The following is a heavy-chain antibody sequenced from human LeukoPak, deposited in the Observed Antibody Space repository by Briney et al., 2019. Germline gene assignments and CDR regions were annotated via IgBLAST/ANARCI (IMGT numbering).Heavy chain of an antibody. J-gene: IGHJ4*02. CDR3: ASWSGNSEASYY. Sequence: GTSVKVSCKASGYTFNNHYMYWVRQAPGQGLEWMGVINPSGGSTSYAQKFQGRVTMTRDTSTRTVYMEVNSLRSEDTAVYYCASWSGNSEASYYWGQGTLVTVSS. CDR2: INPSGGST. V-gene: IGHV1-46*02. D-gene: IGHD4-23*01. CDR1: GYTFNNHY.